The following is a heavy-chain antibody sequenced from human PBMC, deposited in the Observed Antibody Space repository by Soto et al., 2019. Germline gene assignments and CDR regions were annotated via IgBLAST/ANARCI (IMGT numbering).Heavy chain of an antibody. J-gene: IGHJ5*02. D-gene: IGHD6-25*01. CDR3: ARHGKIAAVCWFDP. Sequence: GASVKVSCKTSGFTFSSSAVHWVRQARGHRLQWIGWIDVGSANANYAQMLQERVTISRDMSTSTAYMELSSLRPEDTAVYYCARHGKIAAVCWFDPWGQGTLVTVSS. V-gene: IGHV1-58*01. CDR2: IDVGSANA. CDR1: GFTFSSSA.